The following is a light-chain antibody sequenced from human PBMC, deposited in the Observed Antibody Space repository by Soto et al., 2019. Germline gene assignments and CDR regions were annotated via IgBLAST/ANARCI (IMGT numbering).Light chain of an antibody. V-gene: IGKV3-20*01. Sequence: EIVLTQSPGTLSLSPGERATLSCRASQSVSSSYLAWYQQKPGQAPRLLIYGASSRATGIPDRFSGGGSGRDFTLTISRLEPEDFAVYYCQQYGSSPLTFGGGTKVDIK. J-gene: IGKJ4*01. CDR2: GAS. CDR3: QQYGSSPLT. CDR1: QSVSSSY.